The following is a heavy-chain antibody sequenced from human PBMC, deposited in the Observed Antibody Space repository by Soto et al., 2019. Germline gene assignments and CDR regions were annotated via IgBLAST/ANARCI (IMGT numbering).Heavy chain of an antibody. Sequence: EVQLVESGGGLVKPGGSLRLSCAASGFTFSYAWMNWVRQAPGKGLEWVGRIKSKTDGGTTDSAAPVKGRFTISRDDSKNTLYLQMNSLKTEDTAVYYCTTDGRGAFRAWTIWGQGTTVTVSS. CDR2: IKSKTDGGTT. CDR1: GFTFSYAW. D-gene: IGHD1-26*01. V-gene: IGHV3-15*07. J-gene: IGHJ6*02. CDR3: TTDGRGAFRAWTI.